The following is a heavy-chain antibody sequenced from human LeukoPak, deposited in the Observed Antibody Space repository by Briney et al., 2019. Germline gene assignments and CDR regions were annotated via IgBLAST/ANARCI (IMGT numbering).Heavy chain of an antibody. Sequence: GASVKVSCKASGYTFTGYYMHWVRQAPGQGLEWMGWINPNSGGTNYAQKFQGWVTMTRDTSISTAYMELSRLRSDDTAVYYCARGDVGGWFVFDYWGQGTLVTVSS. V-gene: IGHV1-2*04. J-gene: IGHJ4*02. CDR2: INPNSGGT. CDR1: GYTFTGYY. D-gene: IGHD3-10*01. CDR3: ARGDVGGWFVFDY.